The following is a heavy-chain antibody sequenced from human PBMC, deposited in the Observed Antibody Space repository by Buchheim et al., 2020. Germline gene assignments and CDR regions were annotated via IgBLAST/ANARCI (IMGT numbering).Heavy chain of an antibody. J-gene: IGHJ6*02. V-gene: IGHV3-11*04. D-gene: IGHD6-13*01. CDR2: ITCSGIT. CDR1: AFTYSDYY. Sequence: QVQLVESGGGLVKAGGSLRLSCAASAFTYSDYYMIWIRQAPGKGLEWVSYITCSGITYYADSVKGRFTISRDNAKNKLYLQMNSLRAEDTAVYYCARVWSGSSWDGMDVWGQGTT. CDR3: ARVWSGSSWDGMDV.